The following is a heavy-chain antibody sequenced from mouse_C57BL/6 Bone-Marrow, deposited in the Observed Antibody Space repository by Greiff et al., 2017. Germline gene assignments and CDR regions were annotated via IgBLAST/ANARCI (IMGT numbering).Heavy chain of an antibody. V-gene: IGHV5-4*01. Sequence: EVQRVESGGGLVKPGGSLKLSCAASGFTFSSYAMSWVRQTPEKRLEWVATISDGGSYTYYPDNVKGRFTISRDNAKNNLYLQMSHLKSEDTAMYYCARDKTLYYFDYWGQGTTLTVAS. CDR2: ISDGGSYT. CDR1: GFTFSSYA. J-gene: IGHJ2*01. CDR3: ARDKTLYYFDY. D-gene: IGHD6-1*01.